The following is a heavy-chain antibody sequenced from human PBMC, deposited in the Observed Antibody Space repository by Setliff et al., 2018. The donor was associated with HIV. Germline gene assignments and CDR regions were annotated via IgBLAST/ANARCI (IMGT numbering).Heavy chain of an antibody. CDR1: GGSISSTTYW. J-gene: IGHJ3*02. CDR3: AKRPGYGYPFHI. V-gene: IGHV4-39*01. CDR2: IYYNGNT. Sequence: SETLSLTCTVSGGSISSTTYWWGWIRQPPGKGLEWIVTIYYNGNTFYDPSLKSRVTISIDMSKNQFSLKLTSVAAADTAVYYCAKRPGYGYPFHIWGQGTMVTVSS. D-gene: IGHD5-18*01.